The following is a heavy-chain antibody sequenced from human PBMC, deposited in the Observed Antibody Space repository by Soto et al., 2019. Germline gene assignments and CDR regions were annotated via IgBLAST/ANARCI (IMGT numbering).Heavy chain of an antibody. CDR3: ARETASGTTNLDY. CDR1: GFTFSSYS. Sequence: VGSLRLSCAASGFTFSSYSMNWVRQAPGKGLEWVSSITSSSAFLYYADSLKGRFTISRDNARNSLYLQMHSLRAEDTAVYYCARETASGTTNLDYWGQGTLVTVSS. CDR2: ITSSSAFL. D-gene: IGHD1-7*01. J-gene: IGHJ4*02. V-gene: IGHV3-21*01.